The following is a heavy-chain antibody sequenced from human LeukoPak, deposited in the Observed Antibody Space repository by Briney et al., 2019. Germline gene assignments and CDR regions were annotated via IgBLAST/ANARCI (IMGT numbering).Heavy chain of an antibody. V-gene: IGHV1-18*01. D-gene: IGHD2-2*01. Sequence: ASVKVSCKASGYTFSSYGISWVRQAPGQGLEWMGWISAYNGNTNYAQMLQGRVTMTTDTSTSTAYMEVRSLRSDDTAMYYCARDVGDIVTIPAAVSVPWGQGTLVTVSS. CDR2: ISAYNGNT. CDR1: GYTFSSYG. J-gene: IGHJ5*02. CDR3: ARDVGDIVTIPAAVSVP.